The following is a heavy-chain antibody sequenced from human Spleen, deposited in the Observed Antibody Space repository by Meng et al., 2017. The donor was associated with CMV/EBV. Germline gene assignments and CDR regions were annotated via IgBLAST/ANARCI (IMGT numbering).Heavy chain of an antibody. V-gene: IGHV4-34*01. CDR2: VNHSGSA. CDR1: GASFTAYY. D-gene: IGHD3/OR15-3a*01. Sequence: SETLSLTCAVSGASFTAYYWTWIRQPPGKGLEWIGEVNHSGSANYSPSLKSRVTMSADSSKNQFSLNLASVTAADTAWYYCARLPPAGLRAPPPPGVPTATGGLPFFRPDYWGQGTLVTVSS. J-gene: IGHJ4*02. CDR3: ARLPPAGLRAPPPPGVPTATGGLPFFRPDY.